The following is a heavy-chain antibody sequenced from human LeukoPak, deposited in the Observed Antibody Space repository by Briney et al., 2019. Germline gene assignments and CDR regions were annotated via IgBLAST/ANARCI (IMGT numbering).Heavy chain of an antibody. CDR3: AREGMIATGREPAEI. D-gene: IGHD3-22*01. CDR1: GGSFSGYY. CDR2: INHSGST. Sequence: SETLSLTCAVYGGSFSGYYWSWIRQPPGKGLEWIGEINHSGSTNYNPSLKSRVTISVDTSKNQFSLKLSSVTAADTAVYYCAREGMIATGREPAEIWGQGTMVTVSS. V-gene: IGHV4-34*01. J-gene: IGHJ3*02.